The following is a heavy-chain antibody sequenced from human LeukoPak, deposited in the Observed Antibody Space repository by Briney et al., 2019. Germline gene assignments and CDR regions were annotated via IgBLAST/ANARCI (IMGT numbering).Heavy chain of an antibody. V-gene: IGHV4-38-2*02. CDR3: ARMAPYYYYYYMDV. CDR2: IYHSGST. J-gene: IGHJ6*03. D-gene: IGHD5-24*01. Sequence: KPSETLSLTSTVSGYSISSGYYWGWIRQPPGKGLEWIGSIYHSGSTYYNPSLKSRVTISVDTSKNQFSLKLSSVTAADTAVYYCARMAPYYYYYYMDVWGKGTTVTVSS. CDR1: GYSISSGYY.